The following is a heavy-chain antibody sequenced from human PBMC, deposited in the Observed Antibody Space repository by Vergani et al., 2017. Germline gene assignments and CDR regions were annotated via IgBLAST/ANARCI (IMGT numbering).Heavy chain of an antibody. CDR2: IYYSGST. V-gene: IGHV4-39*01. Sequence: QLQLQESGPGLVKPSETLSLTCTVSGGSISSSSYYWGWIRQPPGKGLEWIGSIYYSGSTFYNPSLKSRVTISVDTSKNQFSLKLSSVTAADTAVYYCARHSSGSISEFDYWGQGTLVTVSS. CDR1: GGSISSSSYY. CDR3: ARHSSGSISEFDY. D-gene: IGHD6-19*01. J-gene: IGHJ4*02.